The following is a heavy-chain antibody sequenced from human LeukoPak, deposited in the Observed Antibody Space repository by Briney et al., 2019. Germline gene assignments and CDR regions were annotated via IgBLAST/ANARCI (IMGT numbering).Heavy chain of an antibody. CDR1: GGSFSGYY. CDR3: ARGNYRFRAVDY. CDR2: INHGGST. V-gene: IGHV4-34*01. J-gene: IGHJ4*02. D-gene: IGHD4-11*01. Sequence: PSETLSLTCAVYGGSFSGYYWSWVRQPPGKGLEWIGEINHGGSTNYNPSLKSRVTISVDTSKNQFSLKLSSVTAADTAVYYCARGNYRFRAVDYWGQGTLVTVSS.